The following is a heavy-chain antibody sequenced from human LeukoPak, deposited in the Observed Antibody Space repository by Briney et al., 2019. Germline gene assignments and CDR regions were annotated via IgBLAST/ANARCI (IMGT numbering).Heavy chain of an antibody. CDR3: AKVPTVTTVYYFDY. V-gene: IGHV3-23*01. J-gene: IGHJ4*02. CDR2: ISGSGGST. D-gene: IGHD4-17*01. Sequence: GGSLRLSCAASGFTFSDYYMSWIRQAPGKGLEWVSAISGSGGSTYYADSVKGRFTISRDNSKNTLYLQMNSLRAEDTAVYYCAKVPTVTTVYYFDYWGQGTLVTVSS. CDR1: GFTFSDYY.